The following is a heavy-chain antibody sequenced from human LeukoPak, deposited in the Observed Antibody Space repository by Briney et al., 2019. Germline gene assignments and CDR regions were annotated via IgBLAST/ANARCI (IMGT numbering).Heavy chain of an antibody. Sequence: GGSLRLSCAASGFTFSSYAMSWVRQAPGKGLEWVSAINNVGDSSYYADSVKGRFTISRDNSKNTLYLQMNSLRAEVTAVYYCAKGGSYYTSSWFDPWGQGTLVTVSS. D-gene: IGHD3-10*01. V-gene: IGHV3-23*01. CDR2: INNVGDSS. CDR1: GFTFSSYA. J-gene: IGHJ5*02. CDR3: AKGGSYYTSSWFDP.